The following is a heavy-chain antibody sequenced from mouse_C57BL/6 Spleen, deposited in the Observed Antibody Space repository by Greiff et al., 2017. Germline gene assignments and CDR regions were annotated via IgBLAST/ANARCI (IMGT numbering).Heavy chain of an antibody. CDR1: GYTFTSYW. CDR2: IDPSDSET. J-gene: IGHJ4*01. Sequence: QVQLQQPGAELVRPGSSVKLSCKASGYTFTSYWMHWVKQRPIQGLEWIGNIDPSDSETHYNQKFKDKATLTVDKSSSTAYMQLSSLTSEDSAVYYCARNRNDYHYYAMDYWGQGTSVTVSS. D-gene: IGHD2-4*01. V-gene: IGHV1-52*01. CDR3: ARNRNDYHYYAMDY.